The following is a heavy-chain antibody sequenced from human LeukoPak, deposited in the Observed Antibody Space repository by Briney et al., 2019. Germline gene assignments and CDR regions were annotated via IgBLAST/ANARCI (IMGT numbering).Heavy chain of an antibody. Sequence: ASVKVSCKASGYTFTSYDINWVRQATGQGHEWMGWMNPNSGNTGYAQKFQGRVTMTRNTSISTAYMELSSLRSEDTAVYYCARGLRSLLGYCSGGSCQTTEFDYWGQGTLVTVSS. CDR3: ARGLRSLLGYCSGGSCQTTEFDY. CDR1: GYTFTSYD. V-gene: IGHV1-8*01. J-gene: IGHJ4*02. D-gene: IGHD2-15*01. CDR2: MNPNSGNT.